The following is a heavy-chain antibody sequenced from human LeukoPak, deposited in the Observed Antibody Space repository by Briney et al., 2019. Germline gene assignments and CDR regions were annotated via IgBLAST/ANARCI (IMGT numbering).Heavy chain of an antibody. D-gene: IGHD5-18*01. CDR1: GGSFSGYY. CDR3: ARVVNTAPDY. Sequence: PSETLSLTCAVYGGSFSGYYWSWIRQPPGKGLEWIGEINHSGSTNYNPSLKRRVTISVDTSKNQFSLKLSSVTAADTAVYYCARVVNTAPDYWGQGTLVTVSS. V-gene: IGHV4-34*01. J-gene: IGHJ4*02. CDR2: INHSGST.